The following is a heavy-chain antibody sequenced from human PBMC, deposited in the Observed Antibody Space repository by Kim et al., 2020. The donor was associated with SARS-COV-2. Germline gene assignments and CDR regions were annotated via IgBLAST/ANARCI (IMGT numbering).Heavy chain of an antibody. CDR2: IWYDGSNK. V-gene: IGHV3-33*06. J-gene: IGHJ6*02. CDR1: GFTFSSYG. Sequence: GGSLRLSCAASGFTFSSYGMHWVRQAPGKGLEWVAVIWYDGSNKYYADSVKGRFTISRDNSKNTLYLQMNSLRAEDTAVYYCAKDVVEQWLVWQGYYYYYGMDVWGQGTTVTVSS. CDR3: AKDVVEQWLVWQGYYYYYGMDV. D-gene: IGHD6-19*01.